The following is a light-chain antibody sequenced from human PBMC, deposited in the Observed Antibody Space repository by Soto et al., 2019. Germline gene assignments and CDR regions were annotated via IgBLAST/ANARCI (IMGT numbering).Light chain of an antibody. Sequence: QSVLTQPASVSGSPGQSITISCTGTSSDVGAYNYVSWYQHHPGKVPQLMIYDVSNRPSGVSNRFSGSKSGNTASLTISGLQAEDGADYYCSSYTSSNTYVFGTGTKVTVL. CDR3: SSYTSSNTYV. V-gene: IGLV2-14*03. J-gene: IGLJ1*01. CDR2: DVS. CDR1: SSDVGAYNY.